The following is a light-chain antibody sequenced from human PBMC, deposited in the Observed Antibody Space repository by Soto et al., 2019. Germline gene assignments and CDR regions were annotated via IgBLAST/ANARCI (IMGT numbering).Light chain of an antibody. CDR2: KAS. CDR3: EQYNSYSWT. V-gene: IGKV1-5*03. J-gene: IGKJ1*01. CDR1: QSISSW. Sequence: DIQMTQSPSTLSASVGDRVTITCRASQSISSWLAWYQQKPGKAPKLLIYKASSLESGVPSSLSGSGSGTEFTLTISSLQTDDFATYFCEQYNSYSWTFGQGTKVEIK.